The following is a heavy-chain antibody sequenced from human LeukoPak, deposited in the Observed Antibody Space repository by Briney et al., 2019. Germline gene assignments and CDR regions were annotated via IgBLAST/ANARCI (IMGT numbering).Heavy chain of an antibody. CDR2: ISWNSGSI. D-gene: IGHD4-17*01. CDR3: ARDYSTVTAFFDY. CDR1: GFTFDDYA. J-gene: IGHJ4*02. Sequence: GGSLRLSCAASGFTFDDYAMHWVRQAPGKGLEWVSGISWNSGSIGYADSVKGRFTISRDNAKNSLYLQMNSLRAEDTAVYYCARDYSTVTAFFDYWGQGTLVTVSS. V-gene: IGHV3-9*01.